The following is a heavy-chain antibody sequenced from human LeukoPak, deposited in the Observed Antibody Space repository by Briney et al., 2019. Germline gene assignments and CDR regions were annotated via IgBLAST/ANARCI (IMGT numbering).Heavy chain of an antibody. J-gene: IGHJ3*02. D-gene: IGHD2-2*01. Sequence: SVKVSCKASGGTFSINAITWVRQAPGQGLEWMGGIIPMSETPKYTRKFQGRVTIATDESTNTAYMELSSLRSEDTAVYYCARDKNSGECVSNSCYGVWPLDIWGQGTMVTVSS. CDR2: IIPMSETP. CDR3: ARDKNSGECVSNSCYGVWPLDI. V-gene: IGHV1-69*05. CDR1: GGTFSINA.